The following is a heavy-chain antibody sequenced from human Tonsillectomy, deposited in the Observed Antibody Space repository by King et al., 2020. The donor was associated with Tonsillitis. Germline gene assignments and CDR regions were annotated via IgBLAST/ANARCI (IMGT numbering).Heavy chain of an antibody. V-gene: IGHV3-7*03. Sequence: VQLVESGGGLVQPGGSLRLSCAASGFTFRSYWMSWVRQAPGKGREWVANIKHDGREKYYVDSVKGRFTISRDNAKISLSLQMNSLRAEDTAVYYCARGGIAEKCDSFVIWGQGTMVTVSS. CDR3: ARGGIAEKCDSFVI. CDR1: GFTFRSYW. D-gene: IGHD6-13*01. CDR2: IKHDGREK. J-gene: IGHJ3*02.